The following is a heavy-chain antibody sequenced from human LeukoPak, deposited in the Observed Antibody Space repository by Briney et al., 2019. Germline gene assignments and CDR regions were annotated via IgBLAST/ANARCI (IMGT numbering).Heavy chain of an antibody. J-gene: IGHJ4*02. D-gene: IGHD1-7*01. CDR3: ARGARRLELLLDY. V-gene: IGHV3-30*01. CDR1: GFTFSSYA. CDR2: ISYDGSNK. Sequence: PGGSLRLSCAASGFTFSSYAMHWVRQAPGKGLEWVAVISYDGSNKYYADSVKGRFTISRDNSKNTLYLQMNSLRAEDTAVYYCARGARRLELLLDYWGQGTLVTVSS.